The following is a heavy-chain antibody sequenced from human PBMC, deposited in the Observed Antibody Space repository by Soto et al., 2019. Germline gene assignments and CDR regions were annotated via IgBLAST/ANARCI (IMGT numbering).Heavy chain of an antibody. Sequence: ASVKVSCKASGYIFTAYSMHWVRQAPGQGLEWMGVVNPSGGSTNYAQKFQGRITMTRDTSTSTVYMDLSSLTSEDTAVYYCAREENCSDGICYSEYFQRWGQGTLVTVYS. D-gene: IGHD2-15*01. V-gene: IGHV1-46*01. CDR1: GYIFTAYS. CDR2: VNPSGGST. J-gene: IGHJ1*01. CDR3: AREENCSDGICYSEYFQR.